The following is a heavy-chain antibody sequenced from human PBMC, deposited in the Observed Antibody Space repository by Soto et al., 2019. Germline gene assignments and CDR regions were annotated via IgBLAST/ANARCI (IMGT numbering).Heavy chain of an antibody. CDR3: ARGAGDYGIFAGSFGF. CDR1: GFTVSGHW. CDR2: IKQDENEK. D-gene: IGHD3-9*01. Sequence: GGSLRLSCEASGFTVSGHWMSWVRQAPGKGLEWVANIKQDENEKYYVESVRGRFTISRDNAKNSLYLQMHSLRAEDTAGEDVARGAGDYGIFAGSFGFWGQGSLGTGSS. V-gene: IGHV3-7*04. J-gene: IGHJ4*02.